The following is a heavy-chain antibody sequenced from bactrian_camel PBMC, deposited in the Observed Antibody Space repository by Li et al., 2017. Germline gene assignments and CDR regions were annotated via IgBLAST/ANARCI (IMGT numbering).Heavy chain of an antibody. CDR2: IDSGGTL. V-gene: IGHV3S26*01. CDR1: GYTYSSYC. J-gene: IGHJ4*01. Sequence: VQLVESGGGSVQAGGSLTLSCAASGYTYSSYCMGWFRQAPGKEREGVAGIDSGGTLSYADSARGRFTISQDNSKNTLFLQMNSLKPEDTAMYYCAARRYGGSRFPFPLDHTIYNVWGQETQVTVS. CDR3: AARRYGGSRFPFPLDHTIYNV. D-gene: IGHD6*01.